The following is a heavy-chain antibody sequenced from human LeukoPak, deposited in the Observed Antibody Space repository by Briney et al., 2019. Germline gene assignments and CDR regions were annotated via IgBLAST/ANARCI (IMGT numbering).Heavy chain of an antibody. J-gene: IGHJ4*02. V-gene: IGHV3-74*01. CDR1: GFTFSSYW. Sequence: PGGSLRLSCAASGFTFSSYWMHWVRRAPGKGLVWVSRINSDGSSTSYADSVKGRFTISRDNAKNTLYLQMNSLRAEDTAVYYCARADYYCSSTSCGFDYWGQGTLVTVSS. D-gene: IGHD2-2*01. CDR2: INSDGSST. CDR3: ARADYYCSSTSCGFDY.